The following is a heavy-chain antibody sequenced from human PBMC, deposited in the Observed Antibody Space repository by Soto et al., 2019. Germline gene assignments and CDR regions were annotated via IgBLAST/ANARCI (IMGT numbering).Heavy chain of an antibody. CDR3: AKDGYPIVVVVAATPINWFDP. J-gene: IGHJ5*02. V-gene: IGHV3-23*01. Sequence: EAMMLSFLGSGFPCRRDRKSGVRGAPGEVVGWVSDISGSGGSTYYADSVKGRFTISRDNSKNTLYLQMNSLRAEDTAVYYCAKDGYPIVVVVAATPINWFDPWGQGTLVTVPQ. CDR2: ISGSGGST. D-gene: IGHD2-15*01. CDR1: GFPCRRDR.